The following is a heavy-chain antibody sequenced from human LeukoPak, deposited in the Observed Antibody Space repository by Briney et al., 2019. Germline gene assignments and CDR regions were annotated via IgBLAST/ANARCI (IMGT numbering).Heavy chain of an antibody. CDR1: GGTFSSYA. V-gene: IGHV1-69*05. CDR3: ARDRRGSYYPSFDY. J-gene: IGHJ4*02. CDR2: IIPIFGTA. Sequence: SVKVSCKASGGTFSSYATSWVRQAPGQGLEWMGRIIPIFGTANYAQKFQGRVTITTDESTSTAYMELSSLRSEDAAVYYCARDRRGSYYPSFDYWGQGTLVTVSS. D-gene: IGHD1-26*01.